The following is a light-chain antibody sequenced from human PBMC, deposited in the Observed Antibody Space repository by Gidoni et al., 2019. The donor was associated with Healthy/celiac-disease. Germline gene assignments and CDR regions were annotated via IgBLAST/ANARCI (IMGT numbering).Light chain of an antibody. CDR3: QQSYSTPPWT. Sequence: DIQMTQSPSSLSASVGDRVTITCRASKSISSYLNWYQQKPGKAPKLLIYAASSLQSGVPSRFSGSGAGTDFTRTISSLQPEDCATYYCQQSYSTPPWTFGQGTKVEIK. CDR1: KSISSY. CDR2: AAS. V-gene: IGKV1-39*01. J-gene: IGKJ1*01.